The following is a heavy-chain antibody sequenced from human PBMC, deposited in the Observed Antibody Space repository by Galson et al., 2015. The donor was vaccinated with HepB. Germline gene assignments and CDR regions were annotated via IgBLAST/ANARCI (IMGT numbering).Heavy chain of an antibody. CDR3: ARSNSWFLAFDF. D-gene: IGHD6-13*01. CDR2: INAGNGDT. J-gene: IGHJ3*01. CDR1: GYTFIKNA. V-gene: IGHV1-3*01. Sequence: SGYTFIKNALHWVRQAPGQRLEWMGWINAGNGDTKYSQKFQGRVTITRDTSASTAYMELSSLRSEDTAVYYCARSNSWFLAFDFWGQGTMVTVSS.